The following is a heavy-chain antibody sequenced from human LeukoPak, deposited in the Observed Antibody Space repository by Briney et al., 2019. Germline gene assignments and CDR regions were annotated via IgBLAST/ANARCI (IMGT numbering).Heavy chain of an antibody. V-gene: IGHV3-33*01. CDR1: GFTFSSYG. J-gene: IGHJ4*02. CDR3: ARDSIAVDN. CDR2: IWYDGSNK. D-gene: IGHD6-19*01. Sequence: GGSLRLSCVASGFTFSSYGMHWVRQAPGKGLEWVAVIWYDGSNKYYADSVKGRFTISRDNSKNTLYLQMNSLRAEDTAVYYCARDSIAVDNWGQGTLVTVSS.